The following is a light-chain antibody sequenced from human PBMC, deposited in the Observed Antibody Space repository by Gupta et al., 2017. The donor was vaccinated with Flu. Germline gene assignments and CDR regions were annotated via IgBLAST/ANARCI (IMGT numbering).Light chain of an antibody. CDR2: AKN. J-gene: IGLJ2*01. Sequence: SCELTQDTPVSVALGQRARSTCQGDSLRNSYASWYQQKPGQAPVLVIYAKNIRPSGIPDRFSGSGSGNTASLTITGAPAEDEDEYCGTSRDSTDNHQAVFGGGTKLTVL. CDR1: SLRNSY. CDR3: TSRDSTDNHQAV. V-gene: IGLV3-19*01.